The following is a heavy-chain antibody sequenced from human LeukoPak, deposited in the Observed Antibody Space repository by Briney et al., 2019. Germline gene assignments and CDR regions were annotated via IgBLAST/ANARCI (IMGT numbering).Heavy chain of an antibody. D-gene: IGHD3-16*01. Sequence: PSETLSLTCTVSGGSVSSGSYYWSWIRQPPGKGLEWIGYIYYSGSTNYNPSLKSRVTISVDTSKNQFSLKLSSVTAADTAVYYCARVRGRGYNWFDPWGQGTLVTVSS. CDR1: GGSVSSGSYY. V-gene: IGHV4-61*01. CDR3: ARVRGRGYNWFDP. J-gene: IGHJ5*02. CDR2: IYYSGST.